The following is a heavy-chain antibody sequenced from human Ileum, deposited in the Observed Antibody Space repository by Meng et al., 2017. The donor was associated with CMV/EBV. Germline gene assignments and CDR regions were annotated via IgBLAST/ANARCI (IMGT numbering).Heavy chain of an antibody. CDR1: GYTFTSYD. Sequence: ASVKVSCKASGYTFTSYDINWVRQATGQGLEWMGWMNPNSGNTGYAQKFQGRVTITRNTSISTAYMELSSLRSEDTAVYYCARSEKISCWYFPHDYWGQGNLVNVSS. D-gene: IGHD6-19*01. CDR2: MNPNSGNT. CDR3: ARSEKISCWYFPHDY. J-gene: IGHJ4*02. V-gene: IGHV1-8*03.